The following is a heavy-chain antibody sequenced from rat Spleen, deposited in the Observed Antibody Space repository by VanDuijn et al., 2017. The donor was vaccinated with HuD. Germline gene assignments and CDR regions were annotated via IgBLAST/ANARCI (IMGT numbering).Heavy chain of an antibody. Sequence: EVQLVESGGGLVQPGRSIKLSCAASGFTFTNYDMAWVRQAPTKGLEWVASINLDGTTTSFRDSVKGRFTISRDNAKNTQYLQMDSLRSEDTATYYCARREIYNNHGANWYFDFWGPGTMVTVSS. CDR3: ARREIYNNHGANWYFDF. V-gene: IGHV5S13*01. J-gene: IGHJ1*01. CDR1: GFTFTNYD. CDR2: INLDGTTT. D-gene: IGHD1-10*01.